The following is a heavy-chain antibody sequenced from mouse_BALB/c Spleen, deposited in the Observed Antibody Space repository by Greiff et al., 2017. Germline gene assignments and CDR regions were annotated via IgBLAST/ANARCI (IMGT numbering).Heavy chain of an antibody. Sequence: QVQLKQSGAELAKPGASVKMSCKASGYTFTSYWMHWVKQRPGQGLEWIGYINPSTGYTEYNQKFKDKATLTADKSSSTAYMQLSSLTSEDSAVYYCARGYGNPDYWGQGTTRTVSA. CDR2: INPSTGYT. D-gene: IGHD2-10*02. CDR3: ARGYGNPDY. J-gene: IGHJ2*01. V-gene: IGHV1-7*01. CDR1: GYTFTSYW.